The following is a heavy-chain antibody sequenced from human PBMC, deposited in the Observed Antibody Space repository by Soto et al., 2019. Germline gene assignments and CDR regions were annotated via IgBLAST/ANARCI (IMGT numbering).Heavy chain of an antibody. V-gene: IGHV1-18*01. Sequence: WASVKVSFKASGYTFTSYGISWVRQAPGQGLEWMGWVSAYNGNTNYAQKLQGRVTMTTDTSTSTAYMELRSLRSDDTAVYYCARALTFSDILTGYYFWFDPWGQGTLVTVSS. D-gene: IGHD3-9*01. J-gene: IGHJ5*02. CDR2: VSAYNGNT. CDR1: GYTFTSYG. CDR3: ARALTFSDILTGYYFWFDP.